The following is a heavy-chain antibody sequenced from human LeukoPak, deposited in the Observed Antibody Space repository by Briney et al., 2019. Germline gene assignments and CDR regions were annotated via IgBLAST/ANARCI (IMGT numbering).Heavy chain of an antibody. CDR2: SGSGGST. CDR3: AKDFWSGYYPNY. V-gene: IGHV3-23*01. CDR1: GFTFSNYA. Sequence: GGSLRLSCAASGFTFSNYAMSWVRQAPGKGLEWVSGSGSGGSTYYADSVKGRFTISRDNSKNTLYLQMNSLRAKDTAVYYCAKDFWSGYYPNYWGQGTLVTVSS. J-gene: IGHJ4*02. D-gene: IGHD3-3*01.